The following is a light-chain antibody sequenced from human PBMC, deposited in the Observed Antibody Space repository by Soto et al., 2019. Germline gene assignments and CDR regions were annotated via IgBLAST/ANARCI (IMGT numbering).Light chain of an antibody. V-gene: IGKV3-20*01. J-gene: IGKJ5*01. CDR2: GAS. CDR3: QQYERSSST. Sequence: ELVLTQSPGTLSLSPGERATLSCRASQSVNSDYFAWYQQRPGQPPRLLIYGASSRATGIPDRFSGSGSGTDFTLSISRLEPEDFALYYCQQYERSSSTVGQGTRLESK. CDR1: QSVNSDY.